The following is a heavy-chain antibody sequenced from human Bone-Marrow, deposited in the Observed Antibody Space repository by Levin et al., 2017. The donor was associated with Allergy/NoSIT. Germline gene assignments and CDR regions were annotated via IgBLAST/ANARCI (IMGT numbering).Heavy chain of an antibody. CDR1: GFNFDEYA. V-gene: IGHV3-20*04. CDR2: INWSGGSI. CDR3: ARGRLGEVFDF. J-gene: IGHJ4*02. Sequence: GGSLRLSCTASGFNFDEYAMTWVRQGPGKGLEWVSGINWSGGSIGYRDSVKGRFTISRDNAKNSVYLQMNSLRVDDTAFYYCARGRLGEVFDFWGQGTLVTVSS. D-gene: IGHD3-16*01.